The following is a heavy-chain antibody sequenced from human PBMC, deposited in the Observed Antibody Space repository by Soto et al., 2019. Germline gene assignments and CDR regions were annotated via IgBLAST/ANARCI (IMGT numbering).Heavy chain of an antibody. D-gene: IGHD6-19*01. V-gene: IGHV1-18*01. CDR2: ISAYNGNT. CDR1: GYTFTSYG. Sequence: ASVKVSCKASGYTFTSYGIGWVRQAPGQGLEWMGWISAYNGNTNYAQKLQGRVTMTTDTSTSTAYMELRSLRSDDTAVYYCARDSQWLVRIYYYGLDVWGQGTTVTVSS. J-gene: IGHJ6*02. CDR3: ARDSQWLVRIYYYGLDV.